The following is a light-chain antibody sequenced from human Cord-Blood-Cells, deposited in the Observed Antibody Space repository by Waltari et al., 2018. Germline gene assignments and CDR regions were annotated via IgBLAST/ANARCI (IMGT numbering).Light chain of an antibody. V-gene: IGKV2-29*02. Sequence: DIVMSQTTHSLSVTPGQPAFITCKASQSLLHSDGKTYLYWYLQKPGQSPQLLIYEVSIRFSGVPDRFSGSGSGTEFTLKISRVEAEDVGVYYCMQGIHLPHTFGQGTKLEIK. J-gene: IGKJ2*01. CDR3: MQGIHLPHT. CDR1: QSLLHSDGKTY. CDR2: EVS.